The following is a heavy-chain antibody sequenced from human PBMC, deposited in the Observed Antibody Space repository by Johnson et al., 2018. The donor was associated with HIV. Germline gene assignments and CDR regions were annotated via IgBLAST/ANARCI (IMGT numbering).Heavy chain of an antibody. J-gene: IGHJ3*01. Sequence: QVQLVESGGGVVQPGRSLRLSCAASGFTFSSYALHWVRQAPGKGLDWVAIISYDGSNEYYADSVRGPFTMPRDNAKYTVDLQMNSLRVEDTAVYYCAKVDCGGATCAGYDPFDLWGQGTLVTVSS. CDR1: GFTFSSYA. CDR3: AKVDCGGATCAGYDPFDL. CDR2: ISYDGSNE. V-gene: IGHV3-30-3*01. D-gene: IGHD2-21*01.